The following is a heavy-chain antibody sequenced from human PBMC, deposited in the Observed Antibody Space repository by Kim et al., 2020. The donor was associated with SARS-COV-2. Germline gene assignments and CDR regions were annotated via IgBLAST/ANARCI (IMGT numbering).Heavy chain of an antibody. CDR3: ARQHWLLNRARVYYYGMDV. Sequence: GESLKISCKGSGYSFTSYWIGWVRQMPGKGLEWMGIIYPGDSDTRYSPSFQGQVTISADKSISTAYLQWSSLKASDTAMYYCARQHWLLNRARVYYYGMDVWGQGTTVTVSS. V-gene: IGHV5-51*01. CDR1: GYSFTSYW. CDR2: IYPGDSDT. J-gene: IGHJ6*02. D-gene: IGHD3-9*01.